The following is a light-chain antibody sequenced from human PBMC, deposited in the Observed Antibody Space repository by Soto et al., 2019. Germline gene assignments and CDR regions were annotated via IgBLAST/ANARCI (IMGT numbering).Light chain of an antibody. Sequence: DIQMTQSPSTLSASVGDRVAITCRASQSISIWLAWYQQKPGKAPNLLIYKASSLESGVPSRFSGSGSGTEFTLTISSLQPDDFATYYCQQYNVYSWTFGQGTKVEIK. V-gene: IGKV1-5*03. J-gene: IGKJ1*01. CDR3: QQYNVYSWT. CDR2: KAS. CDR1: QSISIW.